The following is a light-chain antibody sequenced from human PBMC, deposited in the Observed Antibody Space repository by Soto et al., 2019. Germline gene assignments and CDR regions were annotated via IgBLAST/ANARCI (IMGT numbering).Light chain of an antibody. CDR3: HQDNKWPPLYT. CDR1: QNVNSD. V-gene: IGKV3-15*01. Sequence: EIVMTQSPVILSVSPGERATLSCRASQNVNSDLAWYQQKPGQAPRILIYGASTRATDIPARISGSGSGKDFTLTINGLQSEDFAVYYCHQDNKWPPLYTFGQGTKLEIK. CDR2: GAS. J-gene: IGKJ2*01.